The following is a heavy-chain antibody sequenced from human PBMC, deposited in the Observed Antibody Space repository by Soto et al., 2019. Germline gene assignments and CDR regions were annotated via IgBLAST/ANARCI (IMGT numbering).Heavy chain of an antibody. CDR3: ARSGVFITVPAAMYDY. CDR2: ISSSSSTI. D-gene: IGHD2-2*01. Sequence: GGSLRLSCAASGFTFSSYSMNWVRQAPGKGLEWVSYISSSSSTIYYADSVKGRFTISRDNAKNSLYLQMNSLRDEDTAVYYCARSGVFITVPAAMYDYWGQGTLVTVSS. CDR1: GFTFSSYS. J-gene: IGHJ4*02. V-gene: IGHV3-48*02.